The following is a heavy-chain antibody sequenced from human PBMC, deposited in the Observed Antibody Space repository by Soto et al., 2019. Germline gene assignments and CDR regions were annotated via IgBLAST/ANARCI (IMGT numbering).Heavy chain of an antibody. J-gene: IGHJ6*02. V-gene: IGHV1-3*01. D-gene: IGHD2-2*01. Sequence: QVPLVQSGAEVKKPGASVKVSCKASGYTFTSYAMHWVRQAPGQRLEWMGWINAGNGNTKYSQKFQGRVTITRDTSASTAYMELSSLRSEDTAVYYCARTRVVPAALGYYYGMDVWGQGTTVTVSS. CDR1: GYTFTSYA. CDR3: ARTRVVPAALGYYYGMDV. CDR2: INAGNGNT.